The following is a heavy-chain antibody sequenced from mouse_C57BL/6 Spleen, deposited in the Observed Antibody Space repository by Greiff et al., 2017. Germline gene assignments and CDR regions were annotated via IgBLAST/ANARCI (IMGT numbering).Heavy chain of an antibody. J-gene: IGHJ2*01. CDR3: ARSGITTVVDDY. CDR2: INPGSGGT. CDR1: GYAFTNYL. D-gene: IGHD1-1*01. Sequence: VQLVESGAELVRPGTSVKVSCKASGYAFTNYLIEWVKQRPGQGLEWIGVINPGSGGTNYNEKFKGKATLTADKSSSTAYMQLSSLTSEDSAVYFCARSGITTVVDDYWGKGTTLTVSS. V-gene: IGHV1-54*01.